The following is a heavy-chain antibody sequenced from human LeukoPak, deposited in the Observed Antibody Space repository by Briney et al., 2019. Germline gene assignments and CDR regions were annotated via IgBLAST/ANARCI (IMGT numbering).Heavy chain of an antibody. CDR1: GGSISSSSYY. D-gene: IGHD5-24*01. Sequence: SETLSLTCTVSGGSISSSSYYWGWIRQPPGKGLEWIGEIYHSGSTNYNPSLKSRVTISVDTSKNQFSLKLSSVTAADTAVYYCARVGRWLQLGYWGQGTLVTVSS. CDR2: IYHSGST. CDR3: ARVGRWLQLGY. J-gene: IGHJ4*02. V-gene: IGHV4-39*07.